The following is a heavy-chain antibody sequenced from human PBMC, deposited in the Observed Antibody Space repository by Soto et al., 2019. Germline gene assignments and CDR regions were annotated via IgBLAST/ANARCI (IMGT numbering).Heavy chain of an antibody. D-gene: IGHD6-19*01. Sequence: SVTLSHTCTVAEDSIVTFCCRWISQPPGKGLEWIGDIYYTGSTNYNPSLKSRVTISADTSKSQFTLKLRYVSAADTAVYYCAKDVSGWYGFLDYWGRGTLVTVSS. CDR2: IYYTGST. CDR1: EDSIVTFC. CDR3: AKDVSGWYGFLDY. J-gene: IGHJ4*02. V-gene: IGHV4-59*01.